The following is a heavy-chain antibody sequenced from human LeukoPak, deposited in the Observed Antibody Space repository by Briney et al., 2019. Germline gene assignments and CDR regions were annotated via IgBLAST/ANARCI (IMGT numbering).Heavy chain of an antibody. CDR1: GYTFTNHG. Sequence: ASVKVSCKASGYTFTNHGISWVRQAPGQGLEWMGWINPYNGDTKYAQNVQGRVTMSTDTSTSTVHMELSGLRSEDTAVYYCARDQEGFDYWGQGTLVTVSS. CDR2: INPYNGDT. J-gene: IGHJ4*02. CDR3: ARDQEGFDY. V-gene: IGHV1-18*01.